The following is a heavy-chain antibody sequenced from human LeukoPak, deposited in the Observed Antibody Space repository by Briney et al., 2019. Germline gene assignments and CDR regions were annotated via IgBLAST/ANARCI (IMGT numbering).Heavy chain of an antibody. CDR2: IIPIFGTA. CDR1: GGTFSSYA. V-gene: IGHV1-69*05. CDR3: ARAITMIVVVPDY. J-gene: IGHJ4*02. D-gene: IGHD3-22*01. Sequence: SVKVSCKASGGTFSSYAISWVRQAPGQGLEWMGGIIPIFGTANYAQKFQGRVTITTDESTSTAYMELSSLRSEDTAVYYCARAITMIVVVPDYWGQGTLVTVSS.